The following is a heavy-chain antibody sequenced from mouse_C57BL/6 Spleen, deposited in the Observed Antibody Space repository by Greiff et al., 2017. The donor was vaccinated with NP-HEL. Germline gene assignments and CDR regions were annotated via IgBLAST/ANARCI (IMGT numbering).Heavy chain of an antibody. D-gene: IGHD4-1*01. CDR2: ISSGGSYT. Sequence: EVQLVESGGDLVKPGGSLKLSCAASGFTFSSYGMSWVRQTPDERLEWVATISSGGSYTYYPDSVKGRFTISRDNAKNTLYLQMSSLKSEDTAMYYCARHDPGAMDYWGQGTSVTVSS. V-gene: IGHV5-6*01. J-gene: IGHJ4*01. CDR3: ARHDPGAMDY. CDR1: GFTFSSYG.